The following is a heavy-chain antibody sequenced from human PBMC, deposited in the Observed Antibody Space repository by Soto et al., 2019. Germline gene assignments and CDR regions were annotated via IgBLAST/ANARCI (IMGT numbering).Heavy chain of an antibody. Sequence: GSLRLSCAASGFTFSSYWIHWVRQAPGKGLVWVSRSNRDGSRESYAGSGKGRFTNARDNAKNTLYLQMNSRRAEDTAVHYCARDIAAAGTGYYSGMDVWGQGTTVTVSS. D-gene: IGHD6-13*01. CDR3: ARDIAAAGTGYYSGMDV. CDR1: GFTFSSYW. V-gene: IGHV3-74*01. CDR2: SNRDGSRE. J-gene: IGHJ6*02.